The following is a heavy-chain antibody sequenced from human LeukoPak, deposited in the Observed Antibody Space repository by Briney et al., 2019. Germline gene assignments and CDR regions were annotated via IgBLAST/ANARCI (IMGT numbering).Heavy chain of an antibody. Sequence: GGCLRLSCAASGFAFSSYDMHWVRQAPGKGLEWVAVISYDGSDKYYVDSVKGRFTISRDNSKNTLYLQMYSLKAEDAAVYYCARVLSGSYDNYFDYWGQGTLVSVSS. J-gene: IGHJ4*02. V-gene: IGHV3-30*03. CDR2: ISYDGSDK. CDR1: GFAFSSYD. D-gene: IGHD1-26*01. CDR3: ARVLSGSYDNYFDY.